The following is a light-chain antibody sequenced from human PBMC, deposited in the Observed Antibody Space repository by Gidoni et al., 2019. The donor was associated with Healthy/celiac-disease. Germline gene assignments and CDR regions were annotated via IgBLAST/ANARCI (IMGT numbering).Light chain of an antibody. V-gene: IGKV3-15*01. CDR1: QAVGSN. J-gene: IGKJ5*01. CDR3: QQYSQWPIT. Sequence: LLLTQSPVTLSGSPGERATLSCRVSQAVGSNYLAWYQQKPGQAPRLLIFGISTRATDIPDRFSGSGSGTEFTLTINSLQSEDYAVYYCQQYSQWPITFGQGTRLEIK. CDR2: GIS.